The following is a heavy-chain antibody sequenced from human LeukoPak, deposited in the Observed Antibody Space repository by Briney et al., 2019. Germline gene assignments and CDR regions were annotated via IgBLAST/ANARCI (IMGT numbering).Heavy chain of an antibody. D-gene: IGHD1-26*01. CDR1: GFTVISNY. CDR2: IYSSGST. CDR3: AREVGATRGLDP. Sequence: GGSLRLSCAASGFTVISNYMSWVRQAPGKGLEWVSVIYSSGSTYYADPVQGRFPISRDTCKNTLYLQMKSLRAEDTAVYYCAREVGATRGLDPWGQGTLVTVSS. J-gene: IGHJ5*02. V-gene: IGHV3-53*01.